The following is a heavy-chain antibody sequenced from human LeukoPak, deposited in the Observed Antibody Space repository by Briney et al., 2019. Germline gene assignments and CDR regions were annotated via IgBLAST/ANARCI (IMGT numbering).Heavy chain of an antibody. CDR3: ARVAFYGAIPDDI. CDR2: IYHGGST. J-gene: IGHJ3*02. D-gene: IGHD2-21*01. Sequence: SKTLTLTCAVSGGSINSGGYSWNWIRQPPGRGPEWIGYIYHGGSTHYNSSLKSRVTISVDKSKNQFSLNLYSVTAADTAVYYCARVAFYGAIPDDIWGQGTMVTVSS. CDR1: GGSINSGGYS. V-gene: IGHV4-30-2*01.